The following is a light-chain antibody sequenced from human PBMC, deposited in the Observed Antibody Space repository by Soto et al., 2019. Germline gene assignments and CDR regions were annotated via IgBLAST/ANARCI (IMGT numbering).Light chain of an antibody. Sequence: QSALTQPASVSGSPGQSITFSCTGASSDIGGYNFVSWYQHHPGKAPKLMIYDATNRPSGVSNRFSGSKSADMASLTISGLQPEDEADYYCSSYTTSSTLLVVFGGGTQLTVL. CDR3: SSYTTSSTLLVV. J-gene: IGLJ2*01. V-gene: IGLV2-14*03. CDR1: SSDIGGYNF. CDR2: DAT.